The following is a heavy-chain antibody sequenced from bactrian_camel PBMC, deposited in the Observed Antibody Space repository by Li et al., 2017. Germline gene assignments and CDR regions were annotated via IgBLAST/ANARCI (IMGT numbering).Heavy chain of an antibody. Sequence: QLVESGGGLVQPGGSLRLSCAASGFAFVDYYISLIRQAPGKGLEWVSSVSTGGRSKYYADSVKGRFTISRDNTKNMVYLQMNSLKSEDTALYYCANSPEYGGNWYPSLGEHWGQGTQVTVS. J-gene: IGHJ4*01. V-gene: IGHV3-2*01. CDR3: ANSPEYGGNWYPSLGEH. CDR2: VSTGGRSK. D-gene: IGHD6*01. CDR1: GFAFVDYY.